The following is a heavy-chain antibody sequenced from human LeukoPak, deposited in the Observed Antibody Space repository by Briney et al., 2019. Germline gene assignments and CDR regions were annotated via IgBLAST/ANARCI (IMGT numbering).Heavy chain of an antibody. J-gene: IGHJ4*02. CDR2: INSDGNST. V-gene: IGHV3-74*01. CDR1: GFTFSNYW. CDR3: ARDWSYDFWSGYYMED. D-gene: IGHD3-3*01. Sequence: GGSLRLSCAASGFTFSNYWMHWVRQAPGKRLVWVSRINSDGNSTSYADSVKGRFTISRDNAKNTLYLQINSLRAEDTAVYYCARDWSYDFWSGYYMEDWGQGTLVTVSS.